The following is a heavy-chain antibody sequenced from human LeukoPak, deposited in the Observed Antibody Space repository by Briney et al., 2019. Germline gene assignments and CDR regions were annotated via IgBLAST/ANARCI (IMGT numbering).Heavy chain of an antibody. D-gene: IGHD2-2*02. Sequence: SETLSLTCTVSGGSISSGGYYWSWIRQHPGKGLEWIRYIYYSGSTYYNPSLKSRVTISVDTSKNQFSQKLSSVTAADTAVYYCATTLGYCSSTSCYSWFDPWGQGTLVTVSS. CDR1: GGSISSGGYY. V-gene: IGHV4-31*03. CDR3: ATTLGYCSSTSCYSWFDP. J-gene: IGHJ5*02. CDR2: IYYSGST.